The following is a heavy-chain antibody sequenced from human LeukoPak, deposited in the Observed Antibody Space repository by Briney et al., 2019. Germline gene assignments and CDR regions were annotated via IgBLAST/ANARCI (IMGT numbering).Heavy chain of an antibody. CDR1: GFTFSSYW. CDR3: ARGESYYGSGSYYNVDY. J-gene: IGHJ4*02. V-gene: IGHV3-74*01. Sequence: GGSLRLSCAASGFTFSSYWMHWVRQAPGKGLVWVSRINSDGSSTSYADSVKGRFTISRDNAKNTLYLQMNSLRAEDTAVYYCARGESYYGSGSYYNVDYWGQGTLVTVSS. CDR2: INSDGSST. D-gene: IGHD3-10*01.